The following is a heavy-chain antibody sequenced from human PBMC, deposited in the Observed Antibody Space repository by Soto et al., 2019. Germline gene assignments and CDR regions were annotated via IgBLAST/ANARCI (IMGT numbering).Heavy chain of an antibody. CDR1: GGTFSSHA. J-gene: IGHJ5*02. CDR2: IIIIFGTT. V-gene: IGHV1-69*06. CDR3: AIDRGEMATILDP. D-gene: IGHD5-12*01. Sequence: ASVKVSCKASGGTFSSHAISWVRQAPGQGLEWMGGIIIIFGTTNYAQKFQGRVTLTADKSTSTVCMELRSLRSEDSAIYYCAIDRGEMATILDPWGQGTLVTVSS.